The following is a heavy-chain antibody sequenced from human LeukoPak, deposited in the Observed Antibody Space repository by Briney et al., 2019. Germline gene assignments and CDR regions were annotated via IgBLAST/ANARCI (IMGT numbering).Heavy chain of an antibody. CDR2: MNPNSGNT. CDR1: GYTFTSYD. J-gene: IGHJ4*02. Sequence: PWASVKVSCKASGYTFTSYDINWVRQATGQGLEWMGWMNPNSGNTGYAQKFQGRVTMTRNTSISTAYMELSSLRSEDTAVYYCARAMVGATPVIDHWGQGTLVTVSS. CDR3: ARAMVGATPVIDH. D-gene: IGHD1-26*01. V-gene: IGHV1-8*01.